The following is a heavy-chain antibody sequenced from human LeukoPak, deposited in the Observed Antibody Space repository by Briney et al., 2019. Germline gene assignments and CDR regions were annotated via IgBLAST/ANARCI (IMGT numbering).Heavy chain of an antibody. J-gene: IGHJ4*02. CDR3: AREGGYGGVFDY. CDR1: GFTFSDNY. Sequence: GGSLRLSCAASGFTFSDNYMSWIRQAPGKGLEWISYISDTSTDTNYADSVKGRFTISRDNAKNLLYLHMNSLRAEDTAVYYCAREGGYGGVFDYWGQGTLVTVSS. V-gene: IGHV3-11*05. D-gene: IGHD5-12*01. CDR2: ISDTSTDT.